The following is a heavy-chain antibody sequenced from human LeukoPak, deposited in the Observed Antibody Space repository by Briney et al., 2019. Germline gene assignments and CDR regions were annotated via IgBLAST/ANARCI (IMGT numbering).Heavy chain of an antibody. J-gene: IGHJ5*02. D-gene: IGHD2-2*01. CDR2: IIPIFGTA. V-gene: IGHV1-69*05. CDR1: GGTFSSYA. Sequence: ASVKVSCKASGGTFSSYAISWVRQAPGQGLEWMGGIIPIFGTANYAQKFQGRVTITTDESTSTAYMEPSSLRSEDTAVYCCAGGGAVVPAARRFDPWGQGTLVTVSS. CDR3: AGGGAVVPAARRFDP.